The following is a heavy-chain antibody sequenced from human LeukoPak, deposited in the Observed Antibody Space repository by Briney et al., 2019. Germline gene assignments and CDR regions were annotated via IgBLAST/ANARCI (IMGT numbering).Heavy chain of an antibody. CDR1: GFTFGDYA. CDR3: ARGGEGIVVVPAAIDY. V-gene: IGHV3-48*01. CDR2: ISSSSSTI. Sequence: GGSLRLSCTASGFTFGDYAMSWVRQAPGKGLEWVSYISSSSSTIYYADSVKGRFTISRDNAKNSLYLQMNSLRAEDTAVYYCARGGEGIVVVPAAIDYWGQGTLVTVSS. D-gene: IGHD2-2*01. J-gene: IGHJ4*02.